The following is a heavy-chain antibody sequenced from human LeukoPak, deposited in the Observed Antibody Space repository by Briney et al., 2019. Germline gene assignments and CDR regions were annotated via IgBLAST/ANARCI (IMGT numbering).Heavy chain of an antibody. V-gene: IGHV3-21*01. CDR2: ISSYSNYI. Sequence: GGSLRLSCAASGFTFSTYSMNWVRQASGKGLEWVSSISSYSNYINYADSVKGRFTISRDNAKNSLYLQVNSLRAEDTAVYYCARSRTTVTKDALDYWGQGTLVTVSS. D-gene: IGHD4-17*01. CDR3: ARSRTTVTKDALDY. CDR1: GFTFSTYS. J-gene: IGHJ4*02.